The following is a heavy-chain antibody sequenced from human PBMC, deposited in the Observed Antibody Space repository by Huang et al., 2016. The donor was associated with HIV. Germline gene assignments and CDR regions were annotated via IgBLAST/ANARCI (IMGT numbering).Heavy chain of an antibody. CDR3: ASGQRMRESDIVATIPVS. D-gene: IGHD5-12*01. CDR1: GYNFTSRG. Sequence: QVHLVQSGPEVKKPGASVKVSCKASGYNFTSRGLHWVRQAPGQRLEWMGYINPGKGNTKYSPKVQERVTLTRDISANTAYMQLSRLTSEDTAVYYCASGQRMRESDIVATIPVSWGQGALVTVSS. CDR2: INPGKGNT. J-gene: IGHJ5*02. V-gene: IGHV1-3*01.